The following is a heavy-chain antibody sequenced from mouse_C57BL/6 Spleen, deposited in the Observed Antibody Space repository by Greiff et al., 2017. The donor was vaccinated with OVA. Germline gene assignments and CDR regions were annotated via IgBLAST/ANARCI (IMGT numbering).Heavy chain of an antibody. D-gene: IGHD4-1*01. CDR1: GFTFSDYG. Sequence: DVQLVESGGGLVKPGGSLKLSCAASGFTFSDYGMHWVRQAPEKGLEWVAYISSGSSTIYYADTVKGRFTISRDNAKNTLFLQMTSLRSEDTAMYYCARPGLGQGFAYWGQGTLVTVSA. J-gene: IGHJ3*01. CDR2: ISSGSSTI. CDR3: ARPGLGQGFAY. V-gene: IGHV5-17*01.